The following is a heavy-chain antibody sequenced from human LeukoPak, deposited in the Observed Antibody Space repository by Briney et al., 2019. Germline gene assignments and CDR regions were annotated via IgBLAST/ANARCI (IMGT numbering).Heavy chain of an antibody. CDR3: ARDRDIVVVPAAPDFDY. CDR2: IYYSGRT. V-gene: IGHV4-59*01. Sequence: PSETLSLTCIVSGGSISSYYWSWIRQPPGKGLEWIGDIYYSGRTNYNPSLKSRVSMSVDTSKNQFSLRLSSVTAADTAVYYCARDRDIVVVPAAPDFDYWGQGTLVTVSS. D-gene: IGHD2-2*01. CDR1: GGSISSYY. J-gene: IGHJ4*02.